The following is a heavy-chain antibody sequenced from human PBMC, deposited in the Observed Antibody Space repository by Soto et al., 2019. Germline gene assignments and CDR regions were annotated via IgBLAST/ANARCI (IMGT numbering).Heavy chain of an antibody. CDR2: IYHSGST. Sequence: PSETLSLTCAVSGGSISSGGYSWSWIRQPPGKGLEWIGYIYHSGSTYYNPSLKSRVTISVDTSKNQFSLKLSSVTAADTDVYYCARRYGYSFDYWGQGTLVNVSS. CDR3: ARRYGYSFDY. CDR1: GGSISSGGYS. V-gene: IGHV4-30-2*01. J-gene: IGHJ4*02. D-gene: IGHD1-1*01.